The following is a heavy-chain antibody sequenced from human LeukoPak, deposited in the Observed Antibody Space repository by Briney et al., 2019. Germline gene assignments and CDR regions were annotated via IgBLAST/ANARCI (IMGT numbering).Heavy chain of an antibody. CDR3: ARGPWGLGIDY. CDR2: INSDGSST. Sequence: PGASLRLSCAASGFIFRNYAMSWVRQAPGKGLVWVSRINSDGSSTAYADSVRGRFTISRDNAKNTLYLQMNSLRAEDTAVYYCARGPWGLGIDYWGQGTLVTVSS. J-gene: IGHJ4*02. V-gene: IGHV3-74*01. D-gene: IGHD3-16*01. CDR1: GFIFRNYA.